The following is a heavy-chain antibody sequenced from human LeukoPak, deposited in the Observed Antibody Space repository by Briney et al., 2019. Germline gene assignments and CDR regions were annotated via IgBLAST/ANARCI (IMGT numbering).Heavy chain of an antibody. Sequence: PSETLSLTCAVYGGSFSGYYWSWIRQPPGKGLEWIGEINHNGSTNYNPSLKSRVTISVDTSKNQFSLKLSSVTAADTAVYYCAGSYCSGGSCYYYFDYWGQGTLVTVSS. CDR2: INHNGST. D-gene: IGHD2-15*01. V-gene: IGHV4-34*01. CDR1: GGSFSGYY. CDR3: AGSYCSGGSCYYYFDY. J-gene: IGHJ4*02.